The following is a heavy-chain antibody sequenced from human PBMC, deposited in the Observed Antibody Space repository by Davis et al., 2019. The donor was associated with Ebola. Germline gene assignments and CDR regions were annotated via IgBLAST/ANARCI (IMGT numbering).Heavy chain of an antibody. CDR1: GFTFSSYW. CDR2: IKQDGSEK. Sequence: GGSLRLSCAASGFTFSSYWMSWVRQAPGKGLEWVANIKQDGSEKYYVDSVKGRFTISRDNSKNTLYLQMNSLTVDDTAVYSCVKGGVRGTFYFDYWGQGTLVSVSS. CDR3: VKGGVRGTFYFDY. D-gene: IGHD1/OR15-1a*01. V-gene: IGHV3-7*01. J-gene: IGHJ4*02.